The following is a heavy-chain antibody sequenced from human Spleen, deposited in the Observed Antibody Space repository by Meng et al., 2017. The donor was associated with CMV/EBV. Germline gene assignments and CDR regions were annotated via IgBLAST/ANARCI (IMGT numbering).Heavy chain of an antibody. D-gene: IGHD3-3*01. CDR2: ISTNGGST. CDR1: GFTFSSYG. CDR3: VRADFYSLMRA. V-gene: IGHV3-64*02. J-gene: IGHJ5*02. Sequence: GESMKISCAASGFTFSSYGMHWVRQAPGKGLAYVSTISTNGGSTYYADSVKGRFPISRDYSKNTLYLQMGSLRAEDMAVYYCVRADFYSLMRAWGQGTLVTSPQ.